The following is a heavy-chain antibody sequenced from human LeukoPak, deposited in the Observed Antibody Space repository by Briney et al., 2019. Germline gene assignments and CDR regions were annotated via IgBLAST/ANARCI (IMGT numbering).Heavy chain of an antibody. D-gene: IGHD3-16*01. V-gene: IGHV1-2*02. CDR1: GYTFSGTGWY. Sequence: GASVKVSCKVSGYTFSGTGWYLYWLRQAPGQGLECMGWIYPHNGATDYAQKFQGRVAMTTDESRSTAYMELSSLRSEDTALYYCASGSQGGKVPSGSDFEHYMDVWGKGTSVTVTS. J-gene: IGHJ6*03. CDR2: IYPHNGAT. CDR3: ASGSQGGKVPSGSDFEHYMDV.